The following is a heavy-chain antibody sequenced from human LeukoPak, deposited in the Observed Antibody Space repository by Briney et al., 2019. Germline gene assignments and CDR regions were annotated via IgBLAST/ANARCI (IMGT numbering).Heavy chain of an antibody. V-gene: IGHV1-24*01. Sequence: GASVKVSCKVSGYTLAELSMHWVRQAPGKGLEWMGGFDPEDGETIYAQKFQGRVTMTEDTSTDTAYMELSSLRSEDTAVYYCATSGFGEFWFDPWGQGTLVTVSS. CDR1: GYTLAELS. J-gene: IGHJ5*02. CDR3: ATSGFGEFWFDP. D-gene: IGHD3-10*01. CDR2: FDPEDGET.